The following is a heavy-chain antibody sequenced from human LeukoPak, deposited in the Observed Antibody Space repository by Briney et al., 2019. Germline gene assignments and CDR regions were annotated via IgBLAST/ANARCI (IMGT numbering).Heavy chain of an antibody. CDR2: IIPIFGTA. CDR1: GYTFTSYA. D-gene: IGHD3-22*01. V-gene: IGHV1-69*13. Sequence: SVKVSCKASGYTFTSYAMNWVRQAPGQGLEWMGGIIPIFGTANYAQKFQGRVTITADESTSTAYMELSSLRSEDTAVYYCARGGPYYYDSSGLDYWGQGTLVTVSS. J-gene: IGHJ4*02. CDR3: ARGGPYYYDSSGLDY.